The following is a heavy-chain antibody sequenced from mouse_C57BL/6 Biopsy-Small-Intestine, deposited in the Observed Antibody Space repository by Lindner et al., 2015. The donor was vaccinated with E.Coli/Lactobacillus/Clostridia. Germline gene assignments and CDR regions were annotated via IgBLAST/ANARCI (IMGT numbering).Heavy chain of an antibody. V-gene: IGHV1-85*01. CDR3: ARKGVITTVVAPDWYFDV. Sequence: VQLQESGPELVKPGASVKLSCKASGYTFTSYDINWVKQRPGQGLEWIGWIYPRDGSTKYNEKFKGKATLTVDTSSSTAYMELHSLTSEDSAVYFCARKGVITTVVAPDWYFDVWGTGTTVTVSS. CDR1: GYTFTSYD. CDR2: IYPRDGST. J-gene: IGHJ1*03. D-gene: IGHD1-1*01.